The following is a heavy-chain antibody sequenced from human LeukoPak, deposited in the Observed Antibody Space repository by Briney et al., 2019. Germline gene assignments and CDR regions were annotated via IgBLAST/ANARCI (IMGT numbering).Heavy chain of an antibody. J-gene: IGHJ4*02. Sequence: GGSLRLSCAASGFSLSDYWMTWVRQAPGKGLECVGNIKFDGSEIYYLDSVRGRFSISRDNAKKSLYLQMHSLRVEDTAVYYCTRDLNHDSSGWGQGTLVTVSS. V-gene: IGHV3-7*01. CDR1: GFSLSDYW. CDR2: IKFDGSEI. CDR3: TRDLNHDSSG. D-gene: IGHD3-22*01.